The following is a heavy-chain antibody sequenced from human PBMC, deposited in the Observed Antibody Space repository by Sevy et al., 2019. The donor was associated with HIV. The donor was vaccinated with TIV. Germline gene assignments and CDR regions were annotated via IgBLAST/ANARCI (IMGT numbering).Heavy chain of an antibody. J-gene: IGHJ5*02. D-gene: IGHD2-21*01. CDR3: ARSIAIPITGPVGLFFRLYSNWFDP. CDR2: VSRSGST. CDR1: GGSLSDHY. Sequence: SETLSLTCAVYGGSLSDHYWSWIRQPPGKGLEWIGEVSRSGSTSYNPSLASRLTISLDTPKNQFSLKLNSVTAADTEMYYCARSIAIPITGPVGLFFRLYSNWFDPWGQGTWVTVSS. V-gene: IGHV4-34*01.